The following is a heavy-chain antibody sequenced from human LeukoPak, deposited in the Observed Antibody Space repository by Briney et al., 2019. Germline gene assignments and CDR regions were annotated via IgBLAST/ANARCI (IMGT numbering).Heavy chain of an antibody. D-gene: IGHD3-16*01. J-gene: IGHJ4*02. Sequence: GGSLRLSCAASGFTFSSYSMNWVRQAPGKGLEWVSSISSSSSIIYYADSVKGRFTISRDNAKNSLYLQMNSLRAEDTAVYYCARDLFDDYSLDYWGQGTLVAVSS. CDR2: ISSSSSII. CDR1: GFTFSSYS. V-gene: IGHV3-21*01. CDR3: ARDLFDDYSLDY.